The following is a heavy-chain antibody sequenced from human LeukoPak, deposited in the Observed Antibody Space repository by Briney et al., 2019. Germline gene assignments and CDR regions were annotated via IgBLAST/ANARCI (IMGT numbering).Heavy chain of an antibody. J-gene: IGHJ4*02. V-gene: IGHV1-2*02. CDR1: GCTFTGYY. CDR3: ARPGYTSGWIRGDFGH. Sequence: ASVKVSCKASGCTFTGYYIHWVRQAPGQGLEWMGWINPNSGGTSYARRFQGRVTMTRDTSISTAYMELSSLRSDDTAVYYCARPGYTSGWIRGDFGHWGLGTLVTVSS. D-gene: IGHD6-25*01. CDR2: INPNSGGT.